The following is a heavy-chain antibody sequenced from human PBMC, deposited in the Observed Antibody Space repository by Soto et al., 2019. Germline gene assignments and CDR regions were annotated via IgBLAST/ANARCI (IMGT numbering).Heavy chain of an antibody. J-gene: IGHJ5*02. CDR1: GYTFTSYY. V-gene: IGHV1-46*01. D-gene: IGHD4-17*01. CDR3: ARGSLSAVTNNWFDP. Sequence: ASVKVSCKASGYTFTSYYMHWVRQAPGQGLEWMGIINPSGGSTSYAQKFQGRVTMTRDTSTSTAYMELRSLRSDDTAVYYCARGSLSAVTNNWFDPWGQGTLVTVSS. CDR2: INPSGGST.